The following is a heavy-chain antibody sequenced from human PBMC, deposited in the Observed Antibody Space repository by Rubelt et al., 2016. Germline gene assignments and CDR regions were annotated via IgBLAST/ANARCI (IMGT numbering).Heavy chain of an antibody. V-gene: IGHV3-43*01. CDR2: ISWDGGST. J-gene: IGHJ6*02. CDR3: AKGTGYGMDV. Sequence: ISWDGGSTYYADSVKGRFTISRDNSKNSLYLQMNSLRTEDTALYYCAKGTGYGMDVWGQGTTVTVSS. D-gene: IGHD1-14*01.